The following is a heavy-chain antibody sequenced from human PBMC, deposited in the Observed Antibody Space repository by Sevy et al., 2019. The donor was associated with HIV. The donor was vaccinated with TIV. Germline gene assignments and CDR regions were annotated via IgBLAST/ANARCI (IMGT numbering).Heavy chain of an antibody. CDR3: ARDCSSTSCLWGLDV. V-gene: IGHV3-7*03. CDR2: IKKDGSEK. CDR1: GFTFSTYW. J-gene: IGHJ6*02. D-gene: IGHD2-2*01. Sequence: GESLKISCAASGFTFSTYWMSWVHQAPGKGLEWVANIKKDGSEKYYVASVKGRFTISRDNAKSSLYLQMKSLRAEDTAVYYCARDCSSTSCLWGLDVWGQGTTVTVSS.